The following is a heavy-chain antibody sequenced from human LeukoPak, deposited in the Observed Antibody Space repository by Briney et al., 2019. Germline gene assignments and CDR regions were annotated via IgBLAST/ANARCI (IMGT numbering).Heavy chain of an antibody. V-gene: IGHV1-69*04. CDR2: TNHIFGIA. CDR3: ARLEIIWFDP. Sequence: SVKVSCKASGGTFSSYAISGVRQAPGQGLDWMGRTNHIFGIANYAQKFQGKITITADKSTSTAAKKLSSLRSKDTAVYYCARLEIIWFDPWGQGTLVTVSS. D-gene: IGHD1-1*01. CDR1: GGTFSSYA. J-gene: IGHJ5*02.